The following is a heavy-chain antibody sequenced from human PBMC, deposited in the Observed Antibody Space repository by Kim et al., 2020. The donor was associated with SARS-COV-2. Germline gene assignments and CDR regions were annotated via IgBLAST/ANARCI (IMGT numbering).Heavy chain of an antibody. CDR3: ARGGGFGDY. CDR2: GST. V-gene: IGHV4-34*01. Sequence: GSTTYNPPLKSRVTISVDTSKNQFSLKLSSVTAADTAVYYCARGGGFGDYWGQGTLVTVSS. J-gene: IGHJ4*02. D-gene: IGHD3-10*01.